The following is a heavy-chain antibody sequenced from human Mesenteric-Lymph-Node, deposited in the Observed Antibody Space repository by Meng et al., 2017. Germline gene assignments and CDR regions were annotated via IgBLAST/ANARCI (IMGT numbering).Heavy chain of an antibody. D-gene: IGHD7-27*01. Sequence: GGSLRLSCAASGFTFSSYWMSWVRQAPGKGLEWVANIKQDGSEKYYVDSVKGRFTISRDNAKNSVYLQMNSLRADDTAVYYCTRDAGWGSLDYWGQGTLVTVSS. J-gene: IGHJ4*02. V-gene: IGHV3-7*01. CDR1: GFTFSSYW. CDR2: IKQDGSEK. CDR3: TRDAGWGSLDY.